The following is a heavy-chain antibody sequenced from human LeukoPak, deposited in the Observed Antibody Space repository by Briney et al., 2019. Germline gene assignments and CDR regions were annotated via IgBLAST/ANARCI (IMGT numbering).Heavy chain of an antibody. CDR1: GFTFSSYW. Sequence: PGGSLRLSCAASGFTFSSYWMHWVRQAPGKGLLWVSLINSDGNNRGYADSVKGRFTVSRDNAKNTLYLQMNSLRADDTAAYYCAKDVGEVRWSLDFWGQGTLVTVSS. V-gene: IGHV3-74*01. D-gene: IGHD5-24*01. CDR2: INSDGNNR. J-gene: IGHJ4*02. CDR3: AKDVGEVRWSLDF.